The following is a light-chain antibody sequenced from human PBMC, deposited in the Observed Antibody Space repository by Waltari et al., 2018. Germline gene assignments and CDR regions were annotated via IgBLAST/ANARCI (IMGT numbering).Light chain of an antibody. CDR2: KAS. CDR1: QSIRSW. J-gene: IGKJ1*01. V-gene: IGKV1-5*03. CDR3: QQYNSYSGT. Sequence: DIQMTQSPSTLSASVGDRVTIPCRASQSIRSWLAWYQQKPGKAPKFLIHKASSLESGVPSRFSGSESGTEFTLTISSLQPDDFATYYCQQYNSYSGTFGQGTKVEIK.